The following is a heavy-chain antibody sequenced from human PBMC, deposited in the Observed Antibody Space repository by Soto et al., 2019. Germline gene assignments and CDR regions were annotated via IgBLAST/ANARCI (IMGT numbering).Heavy chain of an antibody. Sequence: PSETLSLTCAVSGGSISSGGYSWSWIRQPPGKGLEWIGYIYYSGSTNYNPSLKSRVTISVDTSKNQFSLKLSSVTAADTAVYYCARHLRRSSSWGGYYYYYGMDVWGQGTTVTVSS. J-gene: IGHJ6*02. V-gene: IGHV4-61*08. CDR1: GGSISSGGYS. D-gene: IGHD6-13*01. CDR3: ARHLRRSSSWGGYYYYYGMDV. CDR2: IYYSGST.